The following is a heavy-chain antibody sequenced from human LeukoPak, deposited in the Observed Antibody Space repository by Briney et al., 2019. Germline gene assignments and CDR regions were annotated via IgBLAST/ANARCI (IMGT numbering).Heavy chain of an antibody. CDR1: GFTFTYYA. D-gene: IGHD4-23*01. CDR3: AKDPYGNSPGAFDI. J-gene: IGHJ3*02. V-gene: IGHV3-23*01. Sequence: GGSLRLSCTASGFTFTYYAMTYVRQSPGKGLECVAGIRSTDNDTQYADCVKGRFTISSQNAKNTLYLQMNSLRAEDTAMYYCAKDPYGNSPGAFDIWGQGTMVTVSS. CDR2: IRSTDNDT.